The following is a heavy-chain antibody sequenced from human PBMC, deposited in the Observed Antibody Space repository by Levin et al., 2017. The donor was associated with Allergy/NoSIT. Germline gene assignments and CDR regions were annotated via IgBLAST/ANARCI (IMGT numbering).Heavy chain of an antibody. CDR2: ISSSGSTI. CDR1: GFTFSDYY. CDR3: ARDYCGGDCYLGEYDYGMDV. V-gene: IGHV3-11*01. Sequence: GGSLRLSCAASGFTFSDYYMSWIRQAPGKGLEWVSYISSSGSTIYYADSVKGRFTISRDNAKNSLYLQMNSLRAEDTAVYYCARDYCGGDCYLGEYDYGMDVWGQGTTVTVSS. J-gene: IGHJ6*02. D-gene: IGHD2-21*02.